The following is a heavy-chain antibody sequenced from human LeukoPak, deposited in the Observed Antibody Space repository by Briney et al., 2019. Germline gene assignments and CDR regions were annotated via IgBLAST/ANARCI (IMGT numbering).Heavy chain of an antibody. CDR2: VSPGGGTT. D-gene: IGHD2-8*02. J-gene: IGHJ6*03. CDR3: AKSRAPGDYFYYMDV. CDR1: GFAFGSEA. V-gene: IGHV3-23*01. Sequence: GGSLRLSCAVSGFAFGSEAMSWVRQSPARGLEWVASVSPGGGTTYYADHVRGRFTISRDNAKNSLYLQMNSLRAEDMALYYCAKSRAPGDYFYYMDVWGKGTTVTVSS.